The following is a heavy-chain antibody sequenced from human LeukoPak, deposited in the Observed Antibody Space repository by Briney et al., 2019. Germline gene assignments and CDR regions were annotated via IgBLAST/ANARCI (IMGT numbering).Heavy chain of an antibody. J-gene: IGHJ6*03. CDR3: ARHVVDPGCDRYCSRGYYYMDV. D-gene: IGHD2-2*01. Sequence: PSETLSLTCTVSGGSISSSSYYWGWIRQPPGKGLEWIGSIYYSGSTYYNPSLKSRVTISVDTSKNQFSLKLSSVTAADTAVYYCARHVVDPGCDRYCSRGYYYMDVWGKGTTVTVSS. CDR2: IYYSGST. V-gene: IGHV4-39*01. CDR1: GGSISSSSYY.